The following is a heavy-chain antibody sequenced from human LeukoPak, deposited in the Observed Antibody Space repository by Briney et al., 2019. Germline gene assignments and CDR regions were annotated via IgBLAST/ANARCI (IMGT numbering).Heavy chain of an antibody. V-gene: IGHV3-23*01. CDR3: AKDSGTWNDSDY. D-gene: IGHD1-1*01. J-gene: IGHJ4*02. Sequence: GGSLRLSCAASGFSFSNFAMNWVRQAPGKGLEWVSSISAGAGETYYGHSVEGRFITSRDNSKNTLYLQMNSLRAEDTAIYYCAKDSGTWNDSDYWGQGTLVTVSS. CDR2: ISAGAGET. CDR1: GFSFSNFA.